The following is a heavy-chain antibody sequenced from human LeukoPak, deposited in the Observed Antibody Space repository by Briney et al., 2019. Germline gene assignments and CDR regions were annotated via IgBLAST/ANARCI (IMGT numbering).Heavy chain of an antibody. D-gene: IGHD4-17*01. Sequence: PGGSLRLSCAASGFTFSSYWMHWVRQAPGKGLVWVSRINSDGSTTNYADSVKGRFTISRDNAKNTLYLQMNSLRADDTAVYFCARSGNYGDFDHWGQGTLVTVSS. CDR2: INSDGSTT. V-gene: IGHV3-74*01. CDR3: ARSGNYGDFDH. CDR1: GFTFSSYW. J-gene: IGHJ4*02.